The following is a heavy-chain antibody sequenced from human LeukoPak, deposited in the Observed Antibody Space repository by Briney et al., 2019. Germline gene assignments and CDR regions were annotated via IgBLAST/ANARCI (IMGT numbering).Heavy chain of an antibody. CDR2: IIPIFGTA. Sequence: SVKVSCKASGYTFTSYAMNWVRQAPGQGLEWMGGIIPIFGTANYAQKFQGRVTMTEDTSTDTAYMELSSLRSEDTAVYYCATSPRGVYYYGMDVWGQGTTVTVSS. V-gene: IGHV1-69*06. CDR3: ATSPRGVYYYGMDV. CDR1: GYTFTSYA. D-gene: IGHD1/OR15-1a*01. J-gene: IGHJ6*02.